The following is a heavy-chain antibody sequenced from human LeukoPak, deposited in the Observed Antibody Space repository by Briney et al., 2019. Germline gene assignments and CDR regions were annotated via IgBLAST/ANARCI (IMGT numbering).Heavy chain of an antibody. CDR1: GGSISSSSYY. J-gene: IGHJ6*03. CDR3: ARVLSGGAAAGPYYYYYMDV. D-gene: IGHD6-13*01. Sequence: SETLSHACTVSGGSISSSSYYWGWIRQAPGKGPEWFGSIYYSGSTYYNPSLKSRVTLSVDTSKNQFSLKLSSVTAADTAVYYCARVLSGGAAAGPYYYYYMDVWGKGTTVTVSS. V-gene: IGHV4-39*07. CDR2: IYYSGST.